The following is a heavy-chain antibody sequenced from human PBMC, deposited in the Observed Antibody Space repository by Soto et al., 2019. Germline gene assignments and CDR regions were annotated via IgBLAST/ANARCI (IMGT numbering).Heavy chain of an antibody. D-gene: IGHD1-1*01. CDR3: ARGSWDDVSGHYYMDV. Sequence: QVPLQQSGPGLVKPSQTLSLTCDISGDSVSSNSAGWNWIRQTPSRGLEWLGRTYYRSKWYNNYAVSVKSRVSVNPDTAKNQFSLQLNSVTPEDTAVYYCARGSWDDVSGHYYMDVWGKGTTVTVSS. CDR1: GDSVSSNSAG. J-gene: IGHJ6*03. CDR2: TYYRSKWYN. V-gene: IGHV6-1*01.